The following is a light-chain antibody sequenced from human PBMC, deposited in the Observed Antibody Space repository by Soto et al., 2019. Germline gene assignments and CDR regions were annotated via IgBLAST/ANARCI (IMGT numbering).Light chain of an antibody. CDR2: KAS. CDR3: QQYNSKRT. V-gene: IGKV1-5*03. J-gene: IGKJ1*01. CDR1: QSISTW. Sequence: DIQMTQSPSTLSASVGDRVTITCRASQSISTWLAWYQQEPGKAPKLLIHKASSLQSGVPSRFSGSGSGTEFTLTISSLQPDDFATYYCQQYNSKRTFGQGTKVDIK.